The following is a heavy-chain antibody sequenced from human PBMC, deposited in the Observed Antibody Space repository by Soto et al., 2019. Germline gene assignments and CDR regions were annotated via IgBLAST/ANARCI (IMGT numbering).Heavy chain of an antibody. CDR3: ARPKRPRLAYGGNRHYYYGMDV. D-gene: IGHD4-17*01. CDR2: IIPIFGTA. CDR1: GGTFSSYA. Sequence: QVQLVQSGAEVKKPGSSVKVSCKASGGTFSSYAISWVRQAPGQGLEWMGGIIPIFGTANYAQKFQGRVTITQDKSTSTAYMELSSLRCEDTSVYYCARPKRPRLAYGGNRHYYYGMDVWGQGTTVTVSS. V-gene: IGHV1-69*06. J-gene: IGHJ6*02.